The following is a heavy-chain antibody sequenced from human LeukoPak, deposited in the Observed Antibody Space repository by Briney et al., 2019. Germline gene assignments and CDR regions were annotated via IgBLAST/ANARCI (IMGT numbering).Heavy chain of an antibody. CDR3: ARGPGCGGNSGGYFDY. D-gene: IGHD4-23*01. CDR1: GGSFSSYY. Sequence: SETLSLTCAVYGGSFSSYYWSWIRQPPGKGLEWIGEINHSGSTNYNPSLKSRVTISVDTSKNQFSLKLSSVTAADTAVYYCARGPGCGGNSGGYFDYWGQGTLVTVSS. J-gene: IGHJ4*02. V-gene: IGHV4-34*01. CDR2: INHSGST.